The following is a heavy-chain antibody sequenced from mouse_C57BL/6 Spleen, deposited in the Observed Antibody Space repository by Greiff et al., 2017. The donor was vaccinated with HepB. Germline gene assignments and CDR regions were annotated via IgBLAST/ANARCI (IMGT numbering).Heavy chain of an antibody. Sequence: DVMLVESGGDLVKPGGSLKLSCAASGFTFSSYGMSWVRQTPDKRLEWVATISSGGSYTYYPDSVKGRFTISRDNAKNTLYLQMSSLKSEDTAMYYCARQDYGSRDYYAMDYWGQGTSVTVSS. D-gene: IGHD1-1*01. J-gene: IGHJ4*01. CDR1: GFTFSSYG. V-gene: IGHV5-6*02. CDR3: ARQDYGSRDYYAMDY. CDR2: ISSGGSYT.